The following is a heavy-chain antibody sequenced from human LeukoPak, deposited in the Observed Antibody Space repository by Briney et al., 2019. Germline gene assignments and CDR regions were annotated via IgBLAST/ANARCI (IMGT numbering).Heavy chain of an antibody. CDR3: AREDTAMVPIYYFDY. CDR2: IIPIFGTA. Sequence: ASVKVSCKASGGTFSSYAISWVRQAPGQGLEWMGRIIPIFGTANYAQKFQGRVTITTDESTSTAYMELSSLRSEDTAVYYCAREDTAMVPIYYFDYWGQGTLVTVSS. J-gene: IGHJ4*02. V-gene: IGHV1-69*05. CDR1: GGTFSSYA. D-gene: IGHD5-18*01.